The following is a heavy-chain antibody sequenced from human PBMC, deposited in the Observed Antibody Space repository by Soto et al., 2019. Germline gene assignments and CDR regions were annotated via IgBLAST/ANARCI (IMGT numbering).Heavy chain of an antibody. CDR1: GFTFSNYW. V-gene: IGHV3-64D*06. CDR2: ISSNGGST. Sequence: GGSLRLSCAASGFTFSNYWRHWVRQAPGKGLEYVSAISSNGGSTYYADSVKGRFTISRDNSKNTLYLQMSSLRAEDTAVYYCVKTLQYSYGLPHWGQGTLVTVSS. J-gene: IGHJ4*02. CDR3: VKTLQYSYGLPH. D-gene: IGHD5-18*01.